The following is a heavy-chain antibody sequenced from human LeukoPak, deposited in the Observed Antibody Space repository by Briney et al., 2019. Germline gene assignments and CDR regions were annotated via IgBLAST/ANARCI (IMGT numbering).Heavy chain of an antibody. CDR2: IKQDGSEK. CDR3: ARDYYGSGSYYNHYGMDV. V-gene: IGHV3-7*01. J-gene: IGHJ6*02. Sequence: PGGPLRLSCAASGFTFSSYWMSWVRQAPGKGLEWVANIKQDGSEKYYVDSVKGRFTISRDNAKNSLYLQMNSLRAEDTAVYYCARDYYGSGSYYNHYGMDVWGQGTTVTVSS. CDR1: GFTFSSYW. D-gene: IGHD3-10*01.